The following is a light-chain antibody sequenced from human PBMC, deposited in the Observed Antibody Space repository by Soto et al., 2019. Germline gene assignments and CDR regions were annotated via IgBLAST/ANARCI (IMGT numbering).Light chain of an antibody. CDR1: QGVSDW. CDR3: QQANSYPWT. Sequence: IQVTQSPSSVSASVGASVTITGRASQGVSDWVAWYQQKPGEAPKLLIYGSSSLLSGVPSRFSGTRSGTDFTLTISSLQPEDFATYYCQQANSYPWTFGQGTKVDIK. J-gene: IGKJ1*01. CDR2: GSS. V-gene: IGKV1-12*01.